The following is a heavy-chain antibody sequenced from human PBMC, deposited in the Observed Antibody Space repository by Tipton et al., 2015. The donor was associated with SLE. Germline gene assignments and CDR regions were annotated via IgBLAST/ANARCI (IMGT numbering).Heavy chain of an antibody. Sequence: QLVQSGAEVKKPGASVKVSCKASGYTFTSYGISWVRQAPGQGLEWMGWVSAYNGNTNYAQKHQGRVTMTTDTATSTAYMELRSLRSDDTAVYYCARDSLITIFGVVISYYFDYWGQGTLVTVSS. V-gene: IGHV1-18*01. CDR2: VSAYNGNT. CDR3: ARDSLITIFGVVISYYFDY. J-gene: IGHJ4*02. CDR1: GYTFTSYG. D-gene: IGHD3-3*01.